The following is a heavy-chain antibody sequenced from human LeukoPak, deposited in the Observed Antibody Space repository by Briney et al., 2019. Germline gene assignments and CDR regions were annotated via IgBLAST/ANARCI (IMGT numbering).Heavy chain of an antibody. J-gene: IGHJ4*02. CDR1: GLTFSSNG. CDR3: AKGYSYGYDY. Sequence: GGSLRLSCAASGLTFSSNGMNWVRQAPGKGLEWVSFISSSSTHIYYADSVKGRFTISRDNAKNSLYLQMNSLRAEDTAVYYCAKGYSYGYDYWGQGTLVTVSS. CDR2: ISSSSTHI. D-gene: IGHD5-18*01. V-gene: IGHV3-21*01.